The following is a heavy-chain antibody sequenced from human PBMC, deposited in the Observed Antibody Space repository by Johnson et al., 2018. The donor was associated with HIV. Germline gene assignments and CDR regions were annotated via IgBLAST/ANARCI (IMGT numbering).Heavy chain of an antibody. CDR2: IKQDGSEK. CDR1: GFTFSDYY. J-gene: IGHJ3*02. CDR3: AVEYSSSRGAFDI. Sequence: EVQLVESGGGLVKPGGSLRLSCAASGFTFSDYYMSWIRQAPGKGLEWVANIKQDGSEKYYVDSVKGRFTISRDNAKNSLYLQMNSLRAEDTAVYYCAVEYSSSRGAFDIWGQGTMVTVSS. D-gene: IGHD6-6*01. V-gene: IGHV3-7*03.